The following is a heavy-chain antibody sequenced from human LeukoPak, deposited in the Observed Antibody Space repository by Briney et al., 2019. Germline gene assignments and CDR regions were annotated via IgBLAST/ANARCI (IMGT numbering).Heavy chain of an antibody. Sequence: KPGGSLRLSCAASGFTFYDYAMHWVRQVPGKGLEWAGGANRDSSTIAYGDSVRGRFTISRDKARNYLYLQMNSLRTEDTALYYCAKDLAVGTTPRVYAFDVWGQGTMVTVS. CDR2: ANRDSSTI. CDR3: AKDLAVGTTPRVYAFDV. D-gene: IGHD1-26*01. V-gene: IGHV3-9*01. J-gene: IGHJ3*01. CDR1: GFTFYDYA.